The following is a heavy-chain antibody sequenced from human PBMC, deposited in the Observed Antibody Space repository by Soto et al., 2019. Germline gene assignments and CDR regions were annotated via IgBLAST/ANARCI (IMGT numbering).Heavy chain of an antibody. V-gene: IGHV4-39*07. CDR2: IYYSGST. CDR1: GDSIRSSSHY. CDR3: ARGSSIAGISYGMDV. Sequence: PEETLSLTCTASGDSIRSSSHYWAWNRQPPGKGLEWIGTIYYSGSTYYNSSLKSRVTISVDTSKNQFSLKLSSVTAADTAVYYCARGSSIAGISYGMDVWGQGTTVTVSS. J-gene: IGHJ6*02. D-gene: IGHD6-6*01.